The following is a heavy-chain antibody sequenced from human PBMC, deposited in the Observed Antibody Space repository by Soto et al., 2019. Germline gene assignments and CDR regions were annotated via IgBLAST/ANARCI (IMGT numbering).Heavy chain of an antibody. V-gene: IGHV3-23*01. CDR2: MSGCGAST. Sequence: EVQLLESGGGLVQPGRSLRLSCAASGFTFSSYAMSWVRQAPGKGLEWVSSMSGCGASTYYADSVQGRFTISRDNSKNTLDLQLNSLRAEDTAVYYCAKELVGLFRFGMDVWGQGTTVTVSS. CDR1: GFTFSSYA. D-gene: IGHD3-9*01. CDR3: AKELVGLFRFGMDV. J-gene: IGHJ6*02.